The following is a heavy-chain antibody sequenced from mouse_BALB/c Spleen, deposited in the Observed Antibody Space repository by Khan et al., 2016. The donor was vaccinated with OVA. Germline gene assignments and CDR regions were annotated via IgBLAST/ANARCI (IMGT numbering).Heavy chain of an antibody. V-gene: IGHV5-17*02. CDR3: ATSYYDGYYFDY. J-gene: IGHJ2*01. CDR1: GFTFSSYG. D-gene: IGHD1-1*01. CDR2: ISGDSSTL. Sequence: EVELVESGGGLVQPGGSRKLSCAASGFTFSSYGMHWVRQAPEKGLEWVAYISGDSSTLYYADTVKGRFTISRDNPKNTLFLQMTSLMSEDTAMYYWATSYYDGYYFDYWGPGTTLTVSS.